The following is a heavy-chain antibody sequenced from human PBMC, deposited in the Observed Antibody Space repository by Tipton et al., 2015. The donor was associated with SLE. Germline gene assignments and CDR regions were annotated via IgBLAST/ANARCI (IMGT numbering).Heavy chain of an antibody. J-gene: IGHJ6*03. CDR1: GFSFDDYA. CDR2: ISWNSDSI. CDR3: ARSYYYYYLDV. Sequence: SLRLSCAASGFSFDDYAMFWVRQLPGKGLEWVSGISWNSDSIGYADSVKGRFTISRDNAKNSLYLQMDSLTLEDTALYYCARSYYYYYLDVWGKGTTVTVSS. V-gene: IGHV3-9*01.